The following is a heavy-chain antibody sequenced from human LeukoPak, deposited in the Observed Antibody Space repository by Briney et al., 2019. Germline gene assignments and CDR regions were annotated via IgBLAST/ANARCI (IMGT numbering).Heavy chain of an antibody. CDR2: ISSSGSII. CDR1: GFTFSSYE. J-gene: IGHJ6*03. V-gene: IGHV3-48*03. CDR3: ARGDTAMVDYYYYMDV. Sequence: GGSLRLSCAASGFTFSSYEMNWVRQAPGKGLEWVSYISSSGSIIYYADSVKGRFTISRDNAKNSLYLQMNSLRAEDMAVYYCARGDTAMVDYYYYMDVWGKGTTVTISS. D-gene: IGHD5-18*01.